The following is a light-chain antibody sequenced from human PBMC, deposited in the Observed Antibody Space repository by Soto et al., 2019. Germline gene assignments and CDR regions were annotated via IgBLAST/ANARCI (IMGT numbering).Light chain of an antibody. CDR2: GAS. J-gene: IGKJ4*01. CDR3: QQYDDWLRLT. Sequence: EIVLTQSPGTLSFSPGERATLSCRASQSVNIYLAWYQQKPGQAPRLLIFGASSRATGIPARFSGSGSGTEFNLTISSLQSEDFAVYFCQQYDDWLRLTFGGGTKVDIK. V-gene: IGKV3D-15*01. CDR1: QSVNIY.